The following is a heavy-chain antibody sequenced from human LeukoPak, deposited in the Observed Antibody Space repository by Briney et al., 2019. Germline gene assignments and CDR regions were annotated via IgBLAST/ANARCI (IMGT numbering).Heavy chain of an antibody. J-gene: IGHJ3*02. CDR1: GGSISSGGYY. Sequence: SETLSLTCTVSGGSISSGGYYWSWIRQHPGQGLEWIGYIYYSGSTNYSPALKSRVTISADTSKNQFSLNLSSVTAADTAVYYCARHSERGGPFDIWGQGTMVTVSS. CDR3: ARHSERGGPFDI. V-gene: IGHV4-31*03. CDR2: IYYSGST. D-gene: IGHD1-1*01.